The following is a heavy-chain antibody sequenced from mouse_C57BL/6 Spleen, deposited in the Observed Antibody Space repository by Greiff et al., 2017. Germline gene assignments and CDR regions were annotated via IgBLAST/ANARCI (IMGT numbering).Heavy chain of an antibody. V-gene: IGHV1-55*01. CDR1: GYTFTSYW. J-gene: IGHJ1*03. CDR3: SREAFDGSSYWYFDV. CDR2: IYPGSGST. Sequence: VQLQQPGAELVKPGASVKMSCKASGYTFTSYWITWVKQRPGQGLEWIGDIYPGSGSTNYNEKFKSKATLTVDTSSSTAYMQLSSLTSEDSAVYYCSREAFDGSSYWYFDVWGTGTTVTVSS. D-gene: IGHD1-1*01.